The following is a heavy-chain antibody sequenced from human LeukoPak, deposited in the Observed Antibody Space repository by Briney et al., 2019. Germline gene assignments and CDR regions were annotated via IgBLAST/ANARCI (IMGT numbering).Heavy chain of an antibody. CDR1: GGTFSSYA. V-gene: IGHV1-69*13. CDR2: IIPIFGTA. D-gene: IGHD7-27*01. Sequence: SVKVPCKASGGTFSSYAISWVRQAPGQGLEWMGGIIPIFGTANYAQKFQGRVTITADESTSTAYMELSSLRSEDTAVYYCARDRLGKDAFDIWGQGTMVTVSS. J-gene: IGHJ3*02. CDR3: ARDRLGKDAFDI.